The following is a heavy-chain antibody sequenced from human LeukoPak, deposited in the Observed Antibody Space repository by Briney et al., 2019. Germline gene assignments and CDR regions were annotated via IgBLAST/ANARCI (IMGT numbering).Heavy chain of an antibody. J-gene: IGHJ3*02. CDR3: ARDRESRPWAAFDI. Sequence: ASVTVSFKASGYTFTNYYMHWVRQAPGQGLEWMGIINPSGGSTSYAQKFQGRVTMTRDTSTSTVYMELCSLRSEDTAVYYCARDRESRPWAAFDIWGQGTMVTVSS. CDR1: GYTFTNYY. CDR2: INPSGGST. V-gene: IGHV1-46*01.